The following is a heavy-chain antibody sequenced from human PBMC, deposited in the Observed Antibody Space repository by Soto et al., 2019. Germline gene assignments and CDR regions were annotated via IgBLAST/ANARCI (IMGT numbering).Heavy chain of an antibody. V-gene: IGHV3-74*01. CDR2: ISGDGSDT. D-gene: IGHD1-26*01. J-gene: IGHJ4*02. CDR1: GFSFRSYW. Sequence: GGSLRLSCAASGFSFRSYWMHWVRQAPGKGLVWVSRISGDGSDTSYADSVKGRFTISRDNAKNTLYLQMNSLRADDTAVYYCASLSGSFDYWGQGTLVTVSS. CDR3: ASLSGSFDY.